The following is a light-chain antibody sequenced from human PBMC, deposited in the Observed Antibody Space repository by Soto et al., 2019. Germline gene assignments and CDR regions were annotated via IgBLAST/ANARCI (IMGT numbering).Light chain of an antibody. CDR3: SSYAGSNNWV. V-gene: IGLV2-8*01. J-gene: IGLJ3*02. CDR1: SSDVGGYNY. Sequence: QSALTQPPSAPGSPGQSVTISCTGTSSDVGGYNYVSWYQQHPGKAPKLMIYEVSKRPSGVPDRFSGSKSGNTASLTVSGLQAEDEADYYCSSYAGSNNWVFGGGTKVTVL. CDR2: EVS.